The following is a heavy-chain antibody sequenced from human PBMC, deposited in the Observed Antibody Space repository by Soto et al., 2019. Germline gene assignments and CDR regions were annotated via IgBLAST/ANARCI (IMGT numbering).Heavy chain of an antibody. D-gene: IGHD2-8*02. CDR3: ARGGPLVPKIDY. Sequence: GGSLRLSCVASGFTFSDYWMHWVRQAPGKGLVWVSRIKFDGGITSHADSVKGRFTISRDNARNTVHLQMNSLRAEDTAVYYCARGGPLVPKIDYWGQGTLVTVSS. J-gene: IGHJ4*02. CDR2: IKFDGGIT. V-gene: IGHV3-74*01. CDR1: GFTFSDYW.